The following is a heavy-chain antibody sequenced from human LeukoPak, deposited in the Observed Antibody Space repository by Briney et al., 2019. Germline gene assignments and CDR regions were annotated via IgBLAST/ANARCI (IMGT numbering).Heavy chain of an antibody. Sequence: GGSLRLSCAASGFPFNIYAMIWVRQAPGKGLEWVSAISRDGDTYYADSVKGRFTISRDNSENTLFLQMNTLRAEDTAVYYCAKDGGGYEFFRVGHSYGMDGWGQGTTVIVSS. CDR1: GFPFNIYA. D-gene: IGHD5-12*01. J-gene: IGHJ6*02. CDR2: ISRDGDT. V-gene: IGHV3-23*01. CDR3: AKDGGGYEFFRVGHSYGMDG.